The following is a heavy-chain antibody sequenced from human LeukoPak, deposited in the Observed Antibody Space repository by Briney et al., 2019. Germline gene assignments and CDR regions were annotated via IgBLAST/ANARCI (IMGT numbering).Heavy chain of an antibody. J-gene: IGHJ4*02. D-gene: IGHD4-11*01. V-gene: IGHV3-21*01. CDR2: ISSSSSYI. CDR1: GFTFSSYS. Sequence: PGGSLRLSCAASGFTFSSYSMNWVRQAPGKGLKWVSSISSSSSYIYHADSVKGRFTISRDNAKNSVYLQMNSLRAEDTAVYYCARDKWLTTTHYFDYWGQGTLVTVSS. CDR3: ARDKWLTTTHYFDY.